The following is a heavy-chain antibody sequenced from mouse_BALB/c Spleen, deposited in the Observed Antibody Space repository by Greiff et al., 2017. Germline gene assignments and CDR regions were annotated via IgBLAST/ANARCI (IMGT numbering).Heavy chain of an antibody. Sequence: EVQLQQSGPELVKPGASVKVSCKASGYAFTSYNMYWVKQSHGKSLEWIGYIDPYNGGTSYNQKFKGKATLTVDKSSSTAYMHLNSLTSEDSAVYYCARRNNYYGSSYFDYWGQGTTLTVSS. D-gene: IGHD1-1*01. CDR3: ARRNNYYGSSYFDY. CDR2: IDPYNGGT. V-gene: IGHV1S135*01. J-gene: IGHJ2*01. CDR1: GYAFTSYN.